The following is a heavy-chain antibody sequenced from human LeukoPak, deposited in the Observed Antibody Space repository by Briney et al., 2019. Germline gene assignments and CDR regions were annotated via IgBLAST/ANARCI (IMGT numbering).Heavy chain of an antibody. V-gene: IGHV3-48*04. CDR3: ARGGDDYYDSSGNDY. CDR1: GFTFSSYS. D-gene: IGHD3-22*01. Sequence: GGSLRLSCAASGFTFSSYSMNWVRQAPGKGLEWVSYISSSSSTIYYADSVKGRFTISRDNAKNSLYLQMSSLRAEDTAVYYCARGGDDYYDSSGNDYWGQGTLVTVSS. J-gene: IGHJ4*02. CDR2: ISSSSSTI.